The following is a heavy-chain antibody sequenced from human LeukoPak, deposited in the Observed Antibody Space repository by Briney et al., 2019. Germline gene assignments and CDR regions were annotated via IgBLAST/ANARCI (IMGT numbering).Heavy chain of an antibody. CDR1: GFTFSSYW. V-gene: IGHV3-7*01. D-gene: IGHD2-2*01. J-gene: IGHJ4*02. CDR3: ARGQFQYCSSTSCYKLDY. Sequence: PGGSLRLSCAASGFTFSSYWMSWVRQAPGKGLEWVANIKQDGSEKYYVDSVKGRFTISRDNAKNSLYLQMNSLRTEDTAVYYCARGQFQYCSSTSCYKLDYWGQGTLVTVSS. CDR2: IKQDGSEK.